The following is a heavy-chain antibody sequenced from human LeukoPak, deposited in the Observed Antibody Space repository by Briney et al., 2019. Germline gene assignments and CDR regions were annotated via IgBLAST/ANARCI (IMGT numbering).Heavy chain of an antibody. CDR1: GFTFSSYG. CDR3: AKDARSNWDFDY. V-gene: IGHV3-30*18. CDR2: IPYDGSNK. Sequence: GRSLRLSCAASGFTFSSYGMHWVRQAPGKGLEWVAVIPYDGSNKYYADSVKGRFTISRDNSKNTLYLQMNSLRAEDTAVYYCAKDARSNWDFDYWGQGTLVTVSS. D-gene: IGHD7-27*01. J-gene: IGHJ4*02.